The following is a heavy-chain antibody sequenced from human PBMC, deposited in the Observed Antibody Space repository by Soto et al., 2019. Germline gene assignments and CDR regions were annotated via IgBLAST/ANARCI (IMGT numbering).Heavy chain of an antibody. CDR2: INPNSGGT. J-gene: IGHJ6*02. Sequence: GASVKFSCKASGYTFTGYYMHWVRQAPGQGLEWMGWINPNSGGTNYAQKFQGRVTMTRDTSIITSCMELSRLKSDDTAVYYCARGFLRFCTKGVGYYYGMDVGGQGTPVTVSS. CDR3: ARGFLRFCTKGVGYYYGMDV. D-gene: IGHD2-8*01. CDR1: GYTFTGYY. V-gene: IGHV1-2*02.